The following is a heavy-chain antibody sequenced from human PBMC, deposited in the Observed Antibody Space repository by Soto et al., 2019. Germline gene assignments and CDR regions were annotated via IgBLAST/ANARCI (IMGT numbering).Heavy chain of an antibody. V-gene: IGHV1-46*01. Sequence: ASVKVSCKAPGDTFTSYYLNWVRQSPGQGLEWMGVINPHGGSTKYAQKFQGRITMTSDPSRRTVYMELSILRSEDTAVYYCARPKRGVATAKYYGMGVWGQGTTVTVSS. CDR1: GDTFTSYY. D-gene: IGHD5-12*01. J-gene: IGHJ6*01. CDR2: INPHGGST. CDR3: ARPKRGVATAKYYGMGV.